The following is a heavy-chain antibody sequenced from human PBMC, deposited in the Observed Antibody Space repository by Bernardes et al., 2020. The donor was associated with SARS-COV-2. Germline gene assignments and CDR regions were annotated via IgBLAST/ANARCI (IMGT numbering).Heavy chain of an antibody. D-gene: IGHD1-26*01. V-gene: IGHV3-23*01. CDR3: AKGSGSYYYFDY. Sequence: VESLFLSCVASGFTFSTYVMRWVRQAPGQGLEWVSSISGSGDATYYADSVKGRFTISKDNSKNTLYLQMNSLRAEDTAIYYCAKGSGSYYYFDYWGQGTLVPVS. CDR2: ISGSGDAT. CDR1: GFTFSTYV. J-gene: IGHJ4*02.